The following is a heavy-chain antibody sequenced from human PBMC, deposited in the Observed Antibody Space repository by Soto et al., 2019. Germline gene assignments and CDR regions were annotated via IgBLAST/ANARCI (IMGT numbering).Heavy chain of an antibody. V-gene: IGHV1-69*06. Sequence: EASVKVSCKASGVTFSSYAISWVRQAPGQGLEWMGGIIPIFGTANYAQKFQGRVTITADKSTSTAYMELSSLRSEDTAVYYCARDRVWGGYYDDYYYYGMDVWGQGTTVTVSS. CDR1: GVTFSSYA. D-gene: IGHD3-3*01. J-gene: IGHJ6*02. CDR3: ARDRVWGGYYDDYYYYGMDV. CDR2: IIPIFGTA.